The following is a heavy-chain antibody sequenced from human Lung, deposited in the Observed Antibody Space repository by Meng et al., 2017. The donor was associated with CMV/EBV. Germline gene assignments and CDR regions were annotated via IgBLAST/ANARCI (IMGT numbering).Heavy chain of an antibody. V-gene: IGHV4-39*07. CDR2: FYNGGPT. D-gene: IGHD6-19*01. CDR3: ARTSSSGLDC. Sequence: SETLSLXCSVSGGSISSTDYHWGWIRQPPGKGLEWIGSFYNGGPTSYNPSLKSRVTISIDMSKNQFSLKLSSATAADTAVYYYARTSSSGLDCWGQGSLVTVSS. CDR1: GGSISSTDYH. J-gene: IGHJ4*02.